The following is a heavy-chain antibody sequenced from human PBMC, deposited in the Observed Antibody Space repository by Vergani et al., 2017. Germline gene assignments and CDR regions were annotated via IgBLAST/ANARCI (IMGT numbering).Heavy chain of an antibody. Sequence: QVQLQQWGAGLLKPSETLSLTCAVYGGSFSGYYWSWIRQPLGKGLEWIEEINHSGSTNYNPSLKSRVTISVDTSKNQFSLKLSSVTAADTAVYYCARGRGNTVTLPKPAFFDYWGQGTLVTVSS. V-gene: IGHV4-34*01. CDR2: INHSGST. D-gene: IGHD1-14*01. CDR3: ARGRGNTVTLPKPAFFDY. J-gene: IGHJ4*02. CDR1: GGSFSGYY.